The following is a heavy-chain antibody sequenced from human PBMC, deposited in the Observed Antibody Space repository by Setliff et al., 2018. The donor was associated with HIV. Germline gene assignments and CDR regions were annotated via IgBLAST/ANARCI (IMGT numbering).Heavy chain of an antibody. Sequence: PGGSLRLSCAASGFNLDDYAMHWVRQVPGKGLEWVSGLSWNSDDIDYVDSVRGRFTISRDNAKNSLYLQMNSPKIEDTALYYCVRDRGMGTNYFDFWGQGTLVTVSS. J-gene: IGHJ4*02. CDR2: LSWNSDDI. CDR1: GFNLDDYA. CDR3: VRDRGMGTNYFDF. V-gene: IGHV3-9*01. D-gene: IGHD1-1*01.